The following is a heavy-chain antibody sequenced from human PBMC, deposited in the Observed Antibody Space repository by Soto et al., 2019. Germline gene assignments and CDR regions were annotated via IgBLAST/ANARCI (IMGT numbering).Heavy chain of an antibody. J-gene: IGHJ6*03. CDR1: GFTFRTYW. V-gene: IGHV3-74*01. CDR2: INSDGSVT. CDR3: VRETTYGDYYYYYMDV. Sequence: EVQLVESGGGLVQPGGSLRLSCAASGFTFRTYWIYWVRQAPGKGLVWVSRINSDGSVTTYADSVKGRFTVSRDNAKNTVYLQMNSLRAEETAVYYCVRETTYGDYYYYYMDVWGKGTTVTVSS. D-gene: IGHD4-17*01.